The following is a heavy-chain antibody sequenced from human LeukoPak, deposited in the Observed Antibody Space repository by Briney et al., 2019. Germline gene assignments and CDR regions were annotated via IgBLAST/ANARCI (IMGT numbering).Heavy chain of an antibody. CDR3: ARDVSDDILTGYFDY. V-gene: IGHV4-34*01. D-gene: IGHD3-9*01. CDR1: GGSFSGYY. Sequence: SETLSLTCAVYGGSFSGYYWSWIRQPPGKGLEWIGEINHSGSTNYNPSLKSRVTISVDTSKNQFSLKLSSVTAADTAVYYCARDVSDDILTGYFDYWGQGTLVTVPS. J-gene: IGHJ4*02. CDR2: INHSGST.